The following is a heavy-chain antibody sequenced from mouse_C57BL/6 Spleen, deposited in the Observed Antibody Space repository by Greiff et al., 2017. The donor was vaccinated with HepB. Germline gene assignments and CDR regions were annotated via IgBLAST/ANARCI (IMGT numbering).Heavy chain of an antibody. CDR2: INPNNGGT. Sequence: VQLKESGPELVKPGASVKMSCKASGYTFTDYNMHWVKQSHGKSLEWIGYINPNNGGTSYNPKFKGKATLTVNKSSSTAYMELRSLTSEDSAVYYCAREGGNYWFAYWGQGTLVTVSA. D-gene: IGHD2-1*01. CDR1: GYTFTDYN. CDR3: AREGGNYWFAY. J-gene: IGHJ3*01. V-gene: IGHV1-22*01.